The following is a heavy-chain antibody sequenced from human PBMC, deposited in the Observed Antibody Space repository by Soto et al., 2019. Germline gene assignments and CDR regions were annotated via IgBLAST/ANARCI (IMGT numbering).Heavy chain of an antibody. Sequence: QVQLVQSGAEVKKPGSSVKVSCKASGGTFSSYAISWVRQAPGQGLEWMGGIIPIFGTANYAQKSQGRVTITADESTSTAYMELSSLRSEDTAVYYCARAHWEVVVAANRDAFDIWGQGTMVTVSS. J-gene: IGHJ3*02. CDR2: IIPIFGTA. D-gene: IGHD2-15*01. CDR3: ARAHWEVVVAANRDAFDI. CDR1: GGTFSSYA. V-gene: IGHV1-69*01.